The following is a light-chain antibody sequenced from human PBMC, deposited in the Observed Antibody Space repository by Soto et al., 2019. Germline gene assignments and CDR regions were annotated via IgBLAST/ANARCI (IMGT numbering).Light chain of an antibody. CDR3: QQSYSTPYT. CDR1: QSISSY. Sequence: DIQMTQSPSSLSASVGDRVTITCRASQSISSYLHWYQQKPGKAPKHLLYAASSLQSGVPSRFSGSGPGTDFTLTISSQQPEDFATYYCQQSYSTPYTFGQGPKLEIK. V-gene: IGKV1-39*01. J-gene: IGKJ2*01. CDR2: AAS.